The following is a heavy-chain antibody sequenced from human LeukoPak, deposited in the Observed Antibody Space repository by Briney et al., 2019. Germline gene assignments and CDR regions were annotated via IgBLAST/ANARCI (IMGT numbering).Heavy chain of an antibody. CDR3: AKPPLAAIGY. CDR2: ISGGGAT. Sequence: GGSLRLSCAASGFSSSSYTMNWVRQAPGKGLEWVSAISGGGATYYADSVKGRFTISRDTSKNTMYRQMNSLRVDDTAVYYCAKPPLAAIGYWRQGTLVTVSS. J-gene: IGHJ4*02. CDR1: GFSSSSYT. D-gene: IGHD2-2*01. V-gene: IGHV3-23*01.